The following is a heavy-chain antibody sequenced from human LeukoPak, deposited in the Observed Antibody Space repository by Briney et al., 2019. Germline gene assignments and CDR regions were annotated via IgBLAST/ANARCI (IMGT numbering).Heavy chain of an antibody. Sequence: SETLSLTCAVYGGSFSGYYWSWIRQPPGKGLEWIGEINHSGSTNYNPSLKSRVTMSVDTSRNQFSLRLSFVTAADTAVYYCARQYDSYFYYYLDLWGTGTTVTVSS. D-gene: IGHD2-2*01. V-gene: IGHV4-34*01. CDR3: ARQYDSYFYYYLDL. J-gene: IGHJ6*03. CDR2: INHSGST. CDR1: GGSFSGYY.